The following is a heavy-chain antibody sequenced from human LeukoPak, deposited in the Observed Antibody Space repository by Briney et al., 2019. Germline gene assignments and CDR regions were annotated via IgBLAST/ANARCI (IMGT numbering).Heavy chain of an antibody. CDR3: ARGFASGDYGAD. CDR2: IKQDGSEK. CDR1: GFTYSLFW. J-gene: IGHJ4*02. D-gene: IGHD4-17*01. Sequence: GGSLRLSCAASGFTYSLFWMSWVRQAPGKGLEWVANIKQDGSEKYYVDSVKGRFTISRDNAERSLYLQTNSLRAEDTAVYYCARGFASGDYGADWGQGTLVTVSS. V-gene: IGHV3-7*01.